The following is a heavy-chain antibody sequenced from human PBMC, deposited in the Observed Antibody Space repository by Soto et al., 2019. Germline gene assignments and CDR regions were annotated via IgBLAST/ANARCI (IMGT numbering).Heavy chain of an antibody. V-gene: IGHV3-23*01. Sequence: EVQLLESGGGLVQPGGSLRLSCAASGFTFRNYALTWVRQAPGKGLEWVSSISSSGSSTYYADSVKGRFTISRDNSNNTLYLQMSRRGGEDTAVYYCAKDPYSSSNDGFDIWGQGTMVTVSS. D-gene: IGHD6-13*01. CDR1: GFTFRNYA. CDR2: ISSSGSST. J-gene: IGHJ3*02. CDR3: AKDPYSSSNDGFDI.